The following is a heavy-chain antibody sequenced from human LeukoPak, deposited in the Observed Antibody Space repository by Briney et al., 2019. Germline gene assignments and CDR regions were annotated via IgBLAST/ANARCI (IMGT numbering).Heavy chain of an antibody. D-gene: IGHD3-16*01. Sequence: GRSLRLSCAASGFTISSYAMHWVRQTPGKGLEWVTIISYDGGSKYYADSVKGRFTISRDNSKNTLYLQMNSLRAEDTAMYYCARDAGSGERVYWGQGTLVTVSS. CDR1: GFTISSYA. V-gene: IGHV3-30-3*01. CDR2: ISYDGGSK. CDR3: ARDAGSGERVY. J-gene: IGHJ4*02.